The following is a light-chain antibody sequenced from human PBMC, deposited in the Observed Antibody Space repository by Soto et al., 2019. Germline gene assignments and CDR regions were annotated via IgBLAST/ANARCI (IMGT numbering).Light chain of an antibody. CDR3: QQYGSSPLT. CDR2: GAS. J-gene: IGKJ4*01. V-gene: IGKV3-20*01. CDR1: QSVSSSY. Sequence: EIVLTQSPGTLPLSPGERATLSCRASQSVSSSYLAWYQQKPGQAPRLLIYGASSRATGIPDRFSGSGSGIDFTLTISRLEPEDFAVYYCQQYGSSPLTFGGGTKVDIK.